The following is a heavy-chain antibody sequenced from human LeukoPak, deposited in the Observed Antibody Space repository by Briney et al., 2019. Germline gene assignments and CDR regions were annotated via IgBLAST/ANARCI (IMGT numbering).Heavy chain of an antibody. CDR2: ISYDGSNK. J-gene: IGHJ4*02. CDR3: ARGTRIAAAGTDPTDY. Sequence: PGGSLRLSCAASGFTFSSYAMHWVRQALGKGLEWVAVISYDGSNKYYADSVKGRFTISRDNSKNTLYLQMNSLRAEDTAVYYCARGTRIAAAGTDPTDYWGQGTLVTVSP. D-gene: IGHD6-13*01. CDR1: GFTFSSYA. V-gene: IGHV3-30-3*01.